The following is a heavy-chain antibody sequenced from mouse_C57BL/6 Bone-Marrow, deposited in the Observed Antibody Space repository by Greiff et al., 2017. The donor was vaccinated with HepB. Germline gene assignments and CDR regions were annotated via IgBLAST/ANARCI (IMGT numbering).Heavy chain of an antibody. CDR1: GFTFSNYW. Sequence: EVKLVESGGGLVQPGGSMKLSCVASGFTFSNYWMNWVRQSPEKGLEWVAQIRLKSDNYATHYAESVKGRFTISRDDSKSSVYLQMNNLRAEDTGIYYCTETYSPWFAYWGQGTLVTVSA. CDR3: TETYSPWFAY. CDR2: IRLKSDNYAT. D-gene: IGHD2-12*01. V-gene: IGHV6-3*01. J-gene: IGHJ3*01.